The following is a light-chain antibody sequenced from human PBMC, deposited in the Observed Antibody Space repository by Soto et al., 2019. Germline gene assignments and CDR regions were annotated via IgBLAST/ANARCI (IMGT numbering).Light chain of an antibody. CDR2: LERSGSF. CDR3: ETWDRDTWV. J-gene: IGLJ3*02. CDR1: SGHSSYI. V-gene: IGLV4-60*02. Sequence: QLVLTQSSSASASLGSSVKLTCILSSGHSSYIIAWHQQQPGKAPRYLMKLERSGSFNKGSGVPDRFSGSSSGADRYLTISNLQFEDEADYFCETWDRDTWVFGGGTKLTVL.